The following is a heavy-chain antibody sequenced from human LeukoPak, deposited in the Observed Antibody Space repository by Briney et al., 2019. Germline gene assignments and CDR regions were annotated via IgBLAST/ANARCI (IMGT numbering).Heavy chain of an antibody. CDR1: GFTFSRYW. D-gene: IGHD1-1*01. Sequence: GGSLRLSCAASGFTFSRYWMSWVRQVPRKGLEWVAIIKQDGGEIYYVDSVKGRFTISRDNAKNSLYLQMNSLRAEDTAVYYCAREPANWNDASHFDYWGQGTLVTVSS. CDR3: AREPANWNDASHFDY. J-gene: IGHJ4*02. V-gene: IGHV3-7*01. CDR2: IKQDGGEI.